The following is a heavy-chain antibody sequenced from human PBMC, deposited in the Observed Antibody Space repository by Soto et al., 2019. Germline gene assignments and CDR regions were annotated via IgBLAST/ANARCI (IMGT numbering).Heavy chain of an antibody. CDR1: GFTFSSYG. CDR2: ICYDGSNK. D-gene: IGHD6-13*01. Sequence: QVQLVESGGGVVQPGRSLRLSCAASGFTFSSYGMHWVRQAPGKGLEWVAVICYDGSNKYYADSVKGRFTISRDNSKNTLYMQMDGQRAEDTAVYYCARDVGSSWTFDYWGQGTLVTVSS. J-gene: IGHJ4*02. V-gene: IGHV3-33*01. CDR3: ARDVGSSWTFDY.